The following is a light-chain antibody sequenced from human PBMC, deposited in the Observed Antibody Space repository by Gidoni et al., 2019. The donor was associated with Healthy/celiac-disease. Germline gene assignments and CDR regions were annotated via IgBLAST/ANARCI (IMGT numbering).Light chain of an antibody. CDR3: QQDVSSPLT. J-gene: IGKJ4*01. V-gene: IGKV3-20*01. CDR1: QSVSSSY. CDR2: GAS. Sequence: EIVLTQSPGTLSWSPGERATLACRASQSVSSSYLAWYQQKTGQSPRLLIYGASSRATGIPDRFSGSGSGTDFTLTISRLEPEDVAVYYCQQDVSSPLTFGGXTKVEIK.